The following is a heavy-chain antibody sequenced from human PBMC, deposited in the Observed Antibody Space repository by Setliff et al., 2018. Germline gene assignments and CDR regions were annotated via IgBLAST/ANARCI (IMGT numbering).Heavy chain of an antibody. CDR2: IYYTGDT. D-gene: IGHD3-10*01. J-gene: IGHJ4*01. V-gene: IGHV4-39*01. Sequence: SETLSLTCTVSNGSISISDFYWGWIRQSPGKGPEWIGSIYYTGDTWYKQSLEGRVTISVGTSKNHFSLGLTSVTAADTAVYYCARQAGLRGYYGSNSLYYFDFCGRGTLVTVSS. CDR1: NGSISISDFY. CDR3: ARQAGLRGYYGSNSLYYFDF.